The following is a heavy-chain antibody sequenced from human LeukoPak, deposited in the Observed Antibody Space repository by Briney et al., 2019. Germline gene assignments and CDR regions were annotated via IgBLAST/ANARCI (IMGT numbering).Heavy chain of an antibody. J-gene: IGHJ6*03. CDR1: GGSFSGYY. D-gene: IGHD5-18*01. V-gene: IGHV4-34*01. CDR2: INHSGST. CDR3: VWCTAMVTQGYYYYYMDV. Sequence: SETLSLTCAVYGGSFSGYYWSWVRQPPGKGLEWIGEINHSGSTNYNPSLKSRVTISVDTSKNQFPLKLSSVTAADTAVYHCVWCTAMVTQGYYYYYMDVWGKGTTVTVSS.